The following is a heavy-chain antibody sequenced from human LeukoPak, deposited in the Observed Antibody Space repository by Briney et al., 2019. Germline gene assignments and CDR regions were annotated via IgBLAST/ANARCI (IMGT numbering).Heavy chain of an antibody. CDR2: IYASGST. CDR1: GGSIGSYY. CDR3: ARGNADFHFDY. J-gene: IGHJ4*02. Sequence: SETLSLTCTVSGGSIGSYYWNWIQQPAGKELEWIGRIYASGSTNYNPSLKSRVTMSVDTSKNQFSLRLTYVTAADTAVYYCARGNADFHFDYWGQGTLVTVSS. V-gene: IGHV4-4*07. D-gene: IGHD4-17*01.